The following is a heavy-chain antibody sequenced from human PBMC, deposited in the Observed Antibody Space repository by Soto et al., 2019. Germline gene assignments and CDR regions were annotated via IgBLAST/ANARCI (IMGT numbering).Heavy chain of an antibody. CDR3: ARDVSTRMYCSDRSDAFDI. CDR2: IKQDGSKK. D-gene: IGHD3-10*01. J-gene: IGHJ3*02. V-gene: IGHV3-7*01. CDR1: GFTFSSYW. Sequence: EVQLVESGGGLVQPGGSLRLSCAASGFTFSSYWMSWVRQAPGKGLEWVANIKQDGSKKYYVDSVKGRFTISSDNAKNVVYLQMNCLRAVDTALYYCARDVSTRMYCSDRSDAFDIWGQGTMVTVS.